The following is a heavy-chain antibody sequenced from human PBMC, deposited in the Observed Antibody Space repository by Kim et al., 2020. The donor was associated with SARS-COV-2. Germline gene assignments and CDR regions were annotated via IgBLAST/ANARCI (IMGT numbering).Heavy chain of an antibody. D-gene: IGHD1-26*01. CDR2: YYSGST. V-gene: IGHV4-59*01. Sequence: YYSGSTTYNPALKSRVTISVDTSKNQFSLKLSSVTAADTAVYYCARFRGGGGDYWGQGTLVTVSS. CDR3: ARFRGGGGDY. J-gene: IGHJ4*02.